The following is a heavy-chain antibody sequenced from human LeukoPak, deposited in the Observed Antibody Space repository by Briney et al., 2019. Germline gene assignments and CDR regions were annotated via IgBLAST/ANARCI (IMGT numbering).Heavy chain of an antibody. J-gene: IGHJ6*03. Sequence: SETLSLTCTVSGGPISSYYWSWIRQPPGKGLEWIGYIYYSGSTNYNPSLKSRVTISVDTSKNQFSLKLSSVTAADTAVYYCARGVWGSYPPGYYYYYYMDVWGKGTTVTVSS. V-gene: IGHV4-59*01. CDR3: ARGVWGSYPPGYYYYYYMDV. CDR1: GGPISSYY. CDR2: IYYSGST. D-gene: IGHD3-16*02.